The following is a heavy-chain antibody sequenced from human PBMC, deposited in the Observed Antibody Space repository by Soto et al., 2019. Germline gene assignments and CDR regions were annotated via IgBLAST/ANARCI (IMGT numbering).Heavy chain of an antibody. Sequence: SGPTLVNPTQTLTLTCTFSGFSLTTSGMCVSWIRQPPGKALEWLALIDWDDDKYYRTSLKTRLTISKDTSKNQVVLIMTNMDAVDTATYYCARTPYYYGPGGFDPWGQGTLVTVS. CDR1: GFSLTTSGMC. CDR2: IDWDDDK. J-gene: IGHJ5*02. D-gene: IGHD3-10*01. V-gene: IGHV2-70*01. CDR3: ARTPYYYGPGGFDP.